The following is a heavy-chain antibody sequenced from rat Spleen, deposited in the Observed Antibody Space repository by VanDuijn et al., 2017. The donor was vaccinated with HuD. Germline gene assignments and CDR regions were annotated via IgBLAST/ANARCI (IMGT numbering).Heavy chain of an antibody. J-gene: IGHJ1*01. CDR1: GFIFSDYH. D-gene: IGHD1-11*01. CDR2: INYDGSNI. Sequence: EVQLVESGGGLVQPGRSLKISCAASGFIFSDYHLAWVRQAPTKGLEWVASINYDGSNIHYRDSVKGRFTVSRENAQNTLFLQMNSLRSEDTANYYCTRGGRWYLDFWGPGTMVTVSS. CDR3: TRGGRWYLDF. V-gene: IGHV5-20*01.